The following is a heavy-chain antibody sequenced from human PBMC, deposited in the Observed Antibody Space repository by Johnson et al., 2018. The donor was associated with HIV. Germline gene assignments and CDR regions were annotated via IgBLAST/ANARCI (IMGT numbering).Heavy chain of an antibody. Sequence: EQLVESGGGVVQPGRSLRLSCAASGFPFTDAWMTWVRQAPGKGLEWVGQIKRKTDGGTTDYSAPVKGRFIISRDDSENTLYLQMNSLKTEDTAMYYCTTLGYTTRPRAFDIWGQGTVVIVSS. CDR2: IKRKTDGGTT. CDR3: TTLGYTTRPRAFDI. V-gene: IGHV3-15*01. D-gene: IGHD6-13*01. CDR1: GFPFTDAW. J-gene: IGHJ3*02.